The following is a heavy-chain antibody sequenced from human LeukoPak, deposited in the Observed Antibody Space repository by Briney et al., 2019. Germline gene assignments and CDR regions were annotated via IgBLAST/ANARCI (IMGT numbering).Heavy chain of an antibody. J-gene: IGHJ4*02. CDR2: ISSSSSYI. Sequence: GGSLRLSCAASGFTFSSYGMHWVRQAPGKGLEWVSSISSSSSYIYYADSVKGRFTISRDNAKNSLYLQMNSLRVEDTAVYYCARMGDFWSGYQYYFDYWGQGTLVTVSS. CDR1: GFTFSSYG. D-gene: IGHD3-3*01. CDR3: ARMGDFWSGYQYYFDY. V-gene: IGHV3-21*01.